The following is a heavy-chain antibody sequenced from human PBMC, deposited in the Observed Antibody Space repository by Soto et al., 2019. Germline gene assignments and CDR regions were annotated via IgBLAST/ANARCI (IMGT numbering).Heavy chain of an antibody. CDR1: GFTLRRKG. CDR2: ISYDGSNK. D-gene: IGHD6-19*01. J-gene: IGHJ6*02. CDR3: AKDALTVAGPQRGSLDV. Sequence: HPGGSLRLACAASGFTLRRKGMHWVRQAPGKGLEWVAVISYDGSNKYYGDSVKGRFTISRDNSKNTVSLQMNSLRAEDTAVYYCAKDALTVAGPQRGSLDVWGQGTMVTVPS. V-gene: IGHV3-30*18.